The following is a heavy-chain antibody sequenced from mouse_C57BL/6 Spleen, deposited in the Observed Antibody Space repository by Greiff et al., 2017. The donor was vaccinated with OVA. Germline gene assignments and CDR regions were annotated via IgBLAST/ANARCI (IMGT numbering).Heavy chain of an antibody. Sequence: QVQLQQPGAELVKPGASVKLSCKASGYTFTSSWMHWVKQRPGQGLEWLGMIHPNSGSTNYNEKFKSKATLTVDKSSSTAYMQLSSLTSEDSAVYYCTRDDGYYYAMDYWGQGTSVTVSS. J-gene: IGHJ4*01. CDR2: IHPNSGST. D-gene: IGHD2-3*01. CDR3: TRDDGYYYAMDY. CDR1: GYTFTSSW. V-gene: IGHV1-64*01.